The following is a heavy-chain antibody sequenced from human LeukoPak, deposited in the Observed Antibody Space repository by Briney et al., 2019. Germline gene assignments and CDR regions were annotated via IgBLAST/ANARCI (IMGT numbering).Heavy chain of an antibody. D-gene: IGHD2-21*01. V-gene: IGHV4-34*01. CDR1: GGSFSGYY. J-gene: IGHJ5*02. CDR2: INHSGST. CDR3: ARCIHWFDP. Sequence: SETLSLTCAVYGGSFSGYYWSWIRQPPGKGLEWIGEINHSGSTNYNPSLKSRVTISVDTSKNQFPLKLSSVTAADTAVYYCARCIHWFDPWGQGTLVTVSS.